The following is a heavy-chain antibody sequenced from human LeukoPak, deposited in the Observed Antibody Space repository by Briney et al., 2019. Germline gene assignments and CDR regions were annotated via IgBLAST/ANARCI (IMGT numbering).Heavy chain of an antibody. CDR3: ARVTSQLADAFDI. CDR2: IYSGGST. Sequence: GGSLRLSCAASGFTVSSNYMSWVRQAPGKGLEWVSVIYSGGSTYYPDSVKGRFTISRDNSKNTLYLQMNSLRAEDTAVYYCARVTSQLADAFDIWGQGTMVTVSP. J-gene: IGHJ3*02. CDR1: GFTVSSNY. D-gene: IGHD6-6*01. V-gene: IGHV3-66*02.